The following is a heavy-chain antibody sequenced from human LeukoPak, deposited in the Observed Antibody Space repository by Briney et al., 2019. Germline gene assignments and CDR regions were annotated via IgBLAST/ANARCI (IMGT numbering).Heavy chain of an antibody. D-gene: IGHD3-3*01. J-gene: IGHJ4*02. Sequence: GGSLRLSCAASGFTFSSFAMSWVRQAPGKGLEWVSNIRGSGDGTSTYYADSVKGRFTISRDNSNNMLYLQMNSLRAEDTAVYYCTKGLTLTVFGGRGTLVAVSS. CDR2: IRGSGDGTST. V-gene: IGHV3-23*01. CDR3: TKGLTLTVF. CDR1: GFTFSSFA.